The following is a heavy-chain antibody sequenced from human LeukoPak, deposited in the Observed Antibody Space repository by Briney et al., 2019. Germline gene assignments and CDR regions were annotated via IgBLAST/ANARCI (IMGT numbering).Heavy chain of an antibody. D-gene: IGHD5-12*01. CDR3: ARDCSYDLYYFDY. CDR1: GFTFSSYS. J-gene: IGHJ4*02. Sequence: AGGSLGLSCAASGFTFSSYSMNWVRQAPGKGLEWVSYISSSSSTIYYADSVKGRFTISRDNAKNSLYLQMNSLRAEDTAVYYCARDCSYDLYYFDYWGQGTLVTVSS. CDR2: ISSSSSTI. V-gene: IGHV3-48*01.